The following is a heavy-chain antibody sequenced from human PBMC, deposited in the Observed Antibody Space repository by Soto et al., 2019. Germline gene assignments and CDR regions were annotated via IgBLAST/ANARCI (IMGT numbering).Heavy chain of an antibody. Sequence: HPGGALRLSCTVSGFAFDIYAMGWVRQAPGKGLEWIAAINHNGGSTSYADSVKGRFTIFRENFGNTVFLQMNSLRAEDTAMYYCARERSYSYTGGYYFFPLLDDWGLVPPVTVSS. CDR2: INHNGGST. V-gene: IGHV3-23*01. CDR1: GFAFDIYA. CDR3: ARERSYSYTGGYYFFPLLDD. D-gene: IGHD3-22*01. J-gene: IGHJ4*02.